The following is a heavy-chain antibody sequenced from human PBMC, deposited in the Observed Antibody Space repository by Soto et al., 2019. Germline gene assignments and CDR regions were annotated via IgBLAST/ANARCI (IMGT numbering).Heavy chain of an antibody. V-gene: IGHV3-23*01. D-gene: IGHD3-22*01. CDR1: GFNFRLYP. CDR2: ISGSGGST. Sequence: EVQLLESGGGLVQPGGSLRLSCGASGFNFRLYPMAWVRQAPGKGLEWVSSISGSGGSTFYADSVKGRFTISRDNSKNTLYLQMNTLRAGASAVYYCAKAHTFRFYYFTGGDYWGQGTLVTVSS. J-gene: IGHJ4*02. CDR3: AKAHTFRFYYFTGGDY.